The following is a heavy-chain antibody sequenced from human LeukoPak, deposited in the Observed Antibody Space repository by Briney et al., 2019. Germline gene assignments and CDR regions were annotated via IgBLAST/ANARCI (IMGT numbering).Heavy chain of an antibody. J-gene: IGHJ4*02. CDR3: ARDADGYSSFDY. CDR1: GFTFSSYA. CDR2: ISSNGGST. V-gene: IGHV3-64*01. Sequence: GGSLRLSCAASGFTFSSYAMHWVRQAPGKGLEYVSAISSNGGSTYYANSVKGRFTISRDNSKDTLYLQMGSLRAEDMAVYYCARDADGYSSFDYWGQGTLVTVSS. D-gene: IGHD5-24*01.